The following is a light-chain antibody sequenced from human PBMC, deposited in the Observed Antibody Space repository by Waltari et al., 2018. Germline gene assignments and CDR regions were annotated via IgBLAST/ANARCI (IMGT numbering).Light chain of an antibody. Sequence: QSVLTQPPSVSAAPGQKVSISCPGSSSNIGKNYVSWYQQLPGTAPKLIMYANNKRPSGIPDRFSGSKSGTSATLGITGLQTGDEADYYCATWDSSLSVGHVVFGGGTKLTVL. CDR1: SSNIGKNY. CDR3: ATWDSSLSVGHVV. V-gene: IGLV1-51*01. CDR2: ANN. J-gene: IGLJ2*01.